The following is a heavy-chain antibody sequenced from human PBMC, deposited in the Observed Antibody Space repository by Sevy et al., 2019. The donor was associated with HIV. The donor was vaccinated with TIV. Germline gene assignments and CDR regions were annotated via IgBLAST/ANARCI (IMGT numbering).Heavy chain of an antibody. Sequence: ASVKVSCKVSGNTLTEFAMHWVRQAPGKGLEWMGTFDPEDDQTIYAQNFQDRVTMTEDTSTDTAFMELSGLRSDDTAEYYCATTKDYYDSSAYPFDYWGQGTLVTVSS. CDR3: ATTKDYYDSSAYPFDY. CDR1: GNTLTEFA. CDR2: FDPEDDQT. V-gene: IGHV1-24*01. J-gene: IGHJ4*02. D-gene: IGHD3-22*01.